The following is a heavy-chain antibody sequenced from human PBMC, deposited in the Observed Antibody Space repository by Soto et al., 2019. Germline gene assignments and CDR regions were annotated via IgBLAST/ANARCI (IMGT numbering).Heavy chain of an antibody. J-gene: IGHJ4*02. Sequence: QVQLQESGPGLVKPSQTLSLTCTVSGGSISSGGYYWSWIRQHPGKGLEWIGYIYYSGSTYYNPSFKSRVTISVDTSKNQFSLKLSSVTAADTAVYYWARGVTMVRGVIHTPYFDYWGQGTLVTVSS. CDR3: ARGVTMVRGVIHTPYFDY. D-gene: IGHD3-10*01. V-gene: IGHV4-31*03. CDR1: GGSISSGGYY. CDR2: IYYSGST.